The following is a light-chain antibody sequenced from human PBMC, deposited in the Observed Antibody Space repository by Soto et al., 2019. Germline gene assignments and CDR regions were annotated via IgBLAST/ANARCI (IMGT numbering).Light chain of an antibody. CDR1: QTIFSW. V-gene: IGKV1-5*03. CDR3: QQYNSYPYS. J-gene: IGKJ2*03. Sequence: IQMTQSPSTLSASVGDRVSITCRASQTIFSWLAWYQQKPGKAPNLLIYKASSLESGVPSRYSGSGSGTEFTLTISGLQPDDFAAYYCQQYNSYPYSVGQGSKLEIK. CDR2: KAS.